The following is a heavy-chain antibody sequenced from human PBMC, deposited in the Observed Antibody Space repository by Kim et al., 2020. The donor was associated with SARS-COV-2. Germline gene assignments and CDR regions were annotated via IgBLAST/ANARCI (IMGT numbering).Heavy chain of an antibody. J-gene: IGHJ6*02. CDR2: INPNSGGT. Sequence: ASVKVSCKASGYTFTGYYMHWVRQAPGQGLEWMGWINPNSGGTNYAQKFQGRVTMTRDTSISTAYMELSRLRSDDTAVYYCARGGRNIVVVPAEYYYYGMDVWGQGTTVTVSS. D-gene: IGHD2-2*01. CDR1: GYTFTGYY. V-gene: IGHV1-2*02. CDR3: ARGGRNIVVVPAEYYYYGMDV.